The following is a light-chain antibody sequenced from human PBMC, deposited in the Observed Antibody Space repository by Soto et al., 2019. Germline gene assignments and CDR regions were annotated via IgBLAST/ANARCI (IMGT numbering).Light chain of an antibody. CDR2: GAS. CDR3: QQYNNWPPVT. J-gene: IGKJ1*01. CDR1: ETVNGNY. V-gene: IGKV3-15*01. Sequence: DIVLTQSPGTLSLSPGERATLSYRASETVNGNYLAWYQHKPGQAPRLLIYGASTRATGIPARFSGSGSGTEFTLTISSLQSEDFAVYYCQQYNNWPPVTFGQGTKVDIK.